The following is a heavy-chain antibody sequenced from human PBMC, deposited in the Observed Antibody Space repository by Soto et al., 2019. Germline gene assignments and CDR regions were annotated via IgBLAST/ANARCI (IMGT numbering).Heavy chain of an antibody. CDR3: ARRLPYSPVWFAS. D-gene: IGHD2-21*01. CDR1: GYTFSSYW. CDR2: IYPDDSDT. Sequence: GESLKISCKGSGYTFSSYWIGWVRQMPGKGLEWMGIIYPDDSDTKYSPSFQGQVTISADKSISTAYLQWTSLKASDTAIYYCARRLPYSPVWFASWGQGTLVTVSS. V-gene: IGHV5-51*01. J-gene: IGHJ5*01.